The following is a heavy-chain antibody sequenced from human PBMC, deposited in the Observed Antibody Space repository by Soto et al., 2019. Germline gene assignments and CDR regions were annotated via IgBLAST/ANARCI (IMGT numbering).Heavy chain of an antibody. CDR1: GGSISSSNW. J-gene: IGHJ6*02. Sequence: QVQLQESGPGLVKPSGTLSLTCAVSGGSISSSNWWSWVRQPPGKGLEWIGEIYHSGSTNYNPSLKSRVTLSVDKSKNQFSLKLSSVTAADTAVYYCARVCSSSWCDYYYGMDVWGQGTTVTVSS. V-gene: IGHV4-4*02. D-gene: IGHD6-13*01. CDR2: IYHSGST. CDR3: ARVCSSSWCDYYYGMDV.